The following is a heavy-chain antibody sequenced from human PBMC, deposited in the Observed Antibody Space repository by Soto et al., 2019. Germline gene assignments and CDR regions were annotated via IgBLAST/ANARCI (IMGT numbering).Heavy chain of an antibody. CDR1: GFTFNIYA. Sequence: GGSLRLSCAASGFTFNIYAMSWVRQAPGRGLEWVSVIGHTSAPTCYADSVKGRFTISRDNAKNSLYLQMNSLRAEDTALYYCAKVTSSGWCDYWGQGTLVTVSS. D-gene: IGHD6-19*01. J-gene: IGHJ4*02. V-gene: IGHV3-23*01. CDR3: AKVTSSGWCDY. CDR2: IGHTSAPT.